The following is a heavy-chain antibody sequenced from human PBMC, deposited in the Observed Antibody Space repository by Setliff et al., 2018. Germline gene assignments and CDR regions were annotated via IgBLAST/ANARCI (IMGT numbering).Heavy chain of an antibody. CDR1: GGTFSSYG. Sequence: SVKVSCKASGGTFSSYGISWVRQAPGQGLEWMGGTIPIFGTTNYAQKFQGRVTIITDESTSTAYMELSSLTSADTAVYYCAREGVDTRSSTDNRYYMDVWGKGTTVTVSS. CDR2: TIPIFGTT. D-gene: IGHD5-18*01. V-gene: IGHV1-69*05. CDR3: AREGVDTRSSTDNRYYMDV. J-gene: IGHJ6*03.